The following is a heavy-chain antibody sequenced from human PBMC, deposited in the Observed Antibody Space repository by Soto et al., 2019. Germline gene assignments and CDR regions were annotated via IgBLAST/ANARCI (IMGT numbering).Heavy chain of an antibody. D-gene: IGHD1-26*01. J-gene: IGHJ4*02. Sequence: SVKVSCKASGGTFSSYAISWVRQAPGQGLEWMGGIIPIFGTANYAQKFQGRVTITADESTSTAYMELSSLRSEDTAVYYCARPQFEVGAHFDYWGQGTQVTVSS. CDR1: GGTFSSYA. CDR3: ARPQFEVGAHFDY. V-gene: IGHV1-69*13. CDR2: IIPIFGTA.